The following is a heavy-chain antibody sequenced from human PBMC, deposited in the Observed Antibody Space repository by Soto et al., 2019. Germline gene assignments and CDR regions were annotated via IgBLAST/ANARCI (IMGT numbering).Heavy chain of an antibody. J-gene: IGHJ4*02. V-gene: IGHV1-8*01. D-gene: IGHD6-6*01. CDR1: GYTFTSFD. CDR2: MKPNSGDT. CDR3: VALAR. Sequence: QVQLVQSGAEVREPGASVKVSCKASGYTFTSFDIKWVRQASGQGLEWMGWMKPNSGDTGYGQKFQGRVALTRDTSTSTADMKLSGLKSEDTAVYYCVALARWGQGTLVTVSS.